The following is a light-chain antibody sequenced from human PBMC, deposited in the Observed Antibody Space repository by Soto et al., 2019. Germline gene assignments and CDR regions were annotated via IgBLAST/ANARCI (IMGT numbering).Light chain of an antibody. CDR2: GNS. Sequence: QSVLTQPPSVSGAPGQRVTISCTGSSSNIGTGYDVHWYLQLPGTAPKLLMYGNSNRPSGVPDRFSGSKSGTSASLAITGLQAEDEADYYCQSYDTSLGGLVFGGGTKLTVL. V-gene: IGLV1-40*01. CDR3: QSYDTSLGGLV. J-gene: IGLJ2*01. CDR1: SSNIGTGYD.